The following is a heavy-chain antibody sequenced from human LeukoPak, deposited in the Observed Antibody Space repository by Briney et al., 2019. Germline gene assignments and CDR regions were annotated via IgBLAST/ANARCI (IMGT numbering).Heavy chain of an antibody. V-gene: IGHV3-23*01. J-gene: IGHJ4*02. CDR3: AKTRPLDSSSWSHGDY. D-gene: IGHD6-13*01. CDR1: GFTFRDYY. CDR2: ISGSGDST. Sequence: GGSLRLSCEASGFTFRDYYMTWVRQAPGKGLEWVSAISGSGDSTYYGDSVKGRFTISRDNSKNTLYLQMNSLGAEDTAVYYCAKTRPLDSSSWSHGDYWGQGTLVTVSS.